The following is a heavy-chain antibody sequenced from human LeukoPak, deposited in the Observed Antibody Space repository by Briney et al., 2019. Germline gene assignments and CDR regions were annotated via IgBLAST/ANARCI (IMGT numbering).Heavy chain of an antibody. CDR2: IKKDGSDI. J-gene: IGHJ5*02. CDR1: GFTFNRFW. CDR3: AREQDTFWFDP. Sequence: GGSLRLSCEPSGFTFNRFWMAWVRQAPGKGLEWGASIKKDGSDIYYVDSVKGRFTISRDNAKNSLYLQMNSLGAEDTAVYYCAREQDTFWFDPWGEGTLVTVSS. D-gene: IGHD5-18*01. V-gene: IGHV3-7*04.